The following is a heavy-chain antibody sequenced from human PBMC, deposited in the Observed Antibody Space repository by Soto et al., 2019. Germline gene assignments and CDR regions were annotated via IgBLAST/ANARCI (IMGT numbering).Heavy chain of an antibody. Sequence: SETLSITCAVYGGSFSGYYWSWIRQPPGKGLEWIGEINHSGSTNYNPSLKSRVTISVDTSKNQFSLKLSSVTAADTAVYYCARGFFPLRAVQNVGFDYCGQGTVVTVSS. CDR1: GGSFSGYY. CDR2: INHSGST. V-gene: IGHV4-34*01. D-gene: IGHD4-17*01. J-gene: IGHJ4*02. CDR3: ARGFFPLRAVQNVGFDY.